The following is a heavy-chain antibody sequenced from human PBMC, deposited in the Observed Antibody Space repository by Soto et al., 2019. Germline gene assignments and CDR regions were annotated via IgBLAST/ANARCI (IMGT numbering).Heavy chain of an antibody. Sequence: QVQLVQSGAEVKKPGSSVKVSCKASGGTFSSYAISWVRQAPGQGLEWMGGIIPIFGTANYAQKFQGRVTITAEESTSTASMELSSLRSEDTAVYYCASPLRIAALSSYYDGMDVWGQGITVTVSS. J-gene: IGHJ6*02. CDR2: IIPIFGTA. CDR3: ASPLRIAALSSYYDGMDV. V-gene: IGHV1-69*01. D-gene: IGHD6-13*01. CDR1: GGTFSSYA.